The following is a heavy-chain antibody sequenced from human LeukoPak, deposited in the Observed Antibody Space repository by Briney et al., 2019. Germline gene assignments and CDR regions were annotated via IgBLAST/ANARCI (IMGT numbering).Heavy chain of an antibody. V-gene: IGHV4-39*07. CDR2: IYYSGSI. Sequence: SETLSLTCTVSGGSMISSSHYWGWIRQPPGKGLEWIGSIYYSGSIYHNPSLKSRVTISIDTSKSQFSLRLSSVTAADTAVYYCARLGVIGRTFDYWGQGTLVTVSS. J-gene: IGHJ4*02. CDR1: GGSMISSSHY. D-gene: IGHD1-14*01. CDR3: ARLGVIGRTFDY.